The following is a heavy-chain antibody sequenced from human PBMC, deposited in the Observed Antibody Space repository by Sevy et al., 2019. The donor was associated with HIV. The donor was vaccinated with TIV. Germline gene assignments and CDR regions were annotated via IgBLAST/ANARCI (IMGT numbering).Heavy chain of an antibody. V-gene: IGHV4-38-2*02. CDR2: IHHSGIT. J-gene: IGHJ4*02. Sequence: QSQTLSLTCTVSGYSIRNGYYWAWIRQPPGKGLEWIGSIHHSGITHYNPSLKSRVIISVDTSKNQVSLELSSVTAADTAMYYCARDRKYPLYYFDYWGQGILVTVSS. CDR3: ARDRKYPLYYFDY. CDR1: GYSIRNGYY. D-gene: IGHD6-6*01.